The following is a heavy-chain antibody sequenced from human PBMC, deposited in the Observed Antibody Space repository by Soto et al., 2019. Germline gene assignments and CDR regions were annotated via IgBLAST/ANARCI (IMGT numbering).Heavy chain of an antibody. CDR2: IKHTGSF. CDR3: ARGDVGDLYFYYFGLDV. J-gene: IGHJ6*02. Sequence: SETLSLSCSVSGGPVSGYHWSWIRQYPGKGLEWIAEIKHTGSFHYNPSLLSRVTMSVDTSKNQFSLNLSSVTAADTAVYYCARGDVGDLYFYYFGLDVWGQGTTVTVSS. CDR1: GGPVSGYH. V-gene: IGHV4-34*01. D-gene: IGHD3-10*01.